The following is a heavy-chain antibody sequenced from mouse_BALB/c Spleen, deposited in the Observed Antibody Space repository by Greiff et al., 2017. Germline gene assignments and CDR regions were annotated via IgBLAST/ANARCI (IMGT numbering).Heavy chain of an antibody. CDR1: GFTFSSYA. Sequence: EVMLVESGGGLVKPGGSLKLSCAASGFTFSSYAMSWVRQTPEKRLEWVASISSGGSTYYPDSVKGRFTISRDNARNILYLQMSSLRSEDTAMYYCARGDGYDYAMDYWGQGTSVTVSS. V-gene: IGHV5-6-5*01. J-gene: IGHJ4*01. D-gene: IGHD2-2*01. CDR3: ARGDGYDYAMDY. CDR2: ISSGGST.